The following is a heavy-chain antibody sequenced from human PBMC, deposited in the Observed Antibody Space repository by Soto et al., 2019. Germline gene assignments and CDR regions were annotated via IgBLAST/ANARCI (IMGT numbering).Heavy chain of an antibody. CDR1: GFTFSSYW. D-gene: IGHD3-22*01. CDR2: IKQDGSEK. J-gene: IGHJ4*02. Sequence: GGSLRLSCAASGFTFSSYWMSWVRQAPGKGLEWVANIKQDGSEKYYVDSVKGRFTISRDNAKNSLYLQMNSLRAEDTAVYYCARVFKDESYDSSSPDYWGQGTLVTVSS. V-gene: IGHV3-7*05. CDR3: ARVFKDESYDSSSPDY.